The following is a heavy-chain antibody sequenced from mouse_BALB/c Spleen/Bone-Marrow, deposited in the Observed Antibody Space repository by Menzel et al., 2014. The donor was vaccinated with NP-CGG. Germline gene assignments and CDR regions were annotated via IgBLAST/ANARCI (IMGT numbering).Heavy chain of an antibody. V-gene: IGHV14-3*02. CDR2: IEPANGNT. D-gene: IGHD3-3*01. Sequence: EVQLVESGAESVKPGASVILSCTVSGFNIKDTYMHWVKVRPEQGLEWIGRIEPANGNTKYDPKFQGKATITADTSSNTSYMHLSSLTSEDTSVYYCARLGDWCYWGQGTTLTVSS. J-gene: IGHJ2*01. CDR3: ARLGDWCY. CDR1: GFNIKDTY.